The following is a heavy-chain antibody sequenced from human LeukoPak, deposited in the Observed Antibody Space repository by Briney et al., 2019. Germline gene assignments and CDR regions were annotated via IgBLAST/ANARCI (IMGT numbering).Heavy chain of an antibody. CDR2: IYYSGST. CDR3: ARADRITIFGAPYYFDY. CDR1: GGSISSYY. D-gene: IGHD3-3*01. Sequence: ETLSLTCTVSGGSISSYYWSWIRQPPGKGLEWIGYIYYSGSTNYNPSLKSRVTISVDTPKNQFSLKLSSVTAADTAVYYCARADRITIFGAPYYFDYWGQGTLVTVSS. V-gene: IGHV4-59*08. J-gene: IGHJ4*02.